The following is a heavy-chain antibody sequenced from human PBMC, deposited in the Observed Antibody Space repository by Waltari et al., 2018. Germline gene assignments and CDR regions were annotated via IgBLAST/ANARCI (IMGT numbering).Heavy chain of an antibody. Sequence: QLQLQESGPGLVKPSGTLSLTCGVSGDYMSIRDVWNWVRQPPGRGLEWIGQVRVSGRTNYHPAFASRVTVSVDASKNQFSLRLTAATAADTAVYYCARDRGRGLYLDSWGPGTLVTVSP. V-gene: IGHV4-4*02. CDR2: VRVSGRT. CDR1: GDYMSIRDV. D-gene: IGHD2-15*01. CDR3: ARDRGRGLYLDS. J-gene: IGHJ4*02.